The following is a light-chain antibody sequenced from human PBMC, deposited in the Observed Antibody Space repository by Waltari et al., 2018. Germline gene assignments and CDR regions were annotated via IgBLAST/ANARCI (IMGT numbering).Light chain of an antibody. J-gene: IGLJ2*01. Sequence: SYDLTQPLSVSVSPGQTANIACSGDHLGSNYTSWYHQRPGHSPILVIYQDSKRPSGIPERFSASNSGNTASLTISGTQALDEGDYYCQVWDGTTGVIFGGGTRLTVL. V-gene: IGLV3-1*01. CDR1: HLGSNY. CDR3: QVWDGTTGVI. CDR2: QDS.